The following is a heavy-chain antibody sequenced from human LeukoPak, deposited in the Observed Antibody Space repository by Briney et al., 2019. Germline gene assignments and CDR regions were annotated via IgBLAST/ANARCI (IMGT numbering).Heavy chain of an antibody. D-gene: IGHD4-17*01. J-gene: IGHJ4*02. V-gene: IGHV3-30*18. CDR1: GFTFSSYG. Sequence: GGSLRLSCAASGFTFSSYGMHWVRQAPGKGLEWVAVISYDGSNKYYADSVKGRFTISRDNSKNTLYLQMNSLRAEDTAVYYCAKVVDGDYGSLIDYWGQGTLVTVSS. CDR3: AKVVDGDYGSLIDY. CDR2: ISYDGSNK.